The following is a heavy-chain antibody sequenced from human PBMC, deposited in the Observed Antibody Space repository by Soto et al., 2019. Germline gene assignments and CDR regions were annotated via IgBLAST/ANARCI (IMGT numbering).Heavy chain of an antibody. CDR1: GASFSGFY. D-gene: IGHD1-1*01. CDR2: IYATGTT. J-gene: IGHJ5*02. Sequence: SETLSLTCTVSGASFSGFYWSWIRKSAGKGLEWIGRIYATGTTDYNPSLKSRVMMSVDTSKKQFSLKLRSVTAADTAVYYCVRDGTKTLRDWFDPWGQGISVTVSS. V-gene: IGHV4-4*07. CDR3: VRDGTKTLRDWFDP.